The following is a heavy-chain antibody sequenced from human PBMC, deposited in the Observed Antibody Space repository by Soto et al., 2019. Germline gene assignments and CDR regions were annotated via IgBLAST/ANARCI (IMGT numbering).Heavy chain of an antibody. J-gene: IGHJ4*02. Sequence: EVQLLESGGGLVQPGGSLRLSCVTSGFTFSSYAMSWVRQATGKGLEWVSVISGSDGSTYYGDSVKGRFTISRDNSKNALYLQMNSLRAEETAVYYCAKDRERDAWYEDYWGQGTLVTVSS. CDR1: GFTFSSYA. V-gene: IGHV3-23*02. CDR3: AKDRERDAWYEDY. CDR2: ISGSDGST. D-gene: IGHD6-13*01.